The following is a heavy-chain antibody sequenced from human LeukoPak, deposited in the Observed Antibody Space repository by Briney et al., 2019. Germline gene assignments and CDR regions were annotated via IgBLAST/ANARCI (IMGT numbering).Heavy chain of an antibody. J-gene: IGHJ5*02. CDR3: ARQGTGTHRGLNWFDP. CDR1: GGSISSYY. CDR2: IYYSGRT. D-gene: IGHD1-1*01. Sequence: IPSETLSLTCTVSGGSISSYYCSWIRQPPGKGLEWIGYIYYSGRTNYNPSLKSRVTISVDTSKNQFSLKLSSVTAADTAVYYCARQGTGTHRGLNWFDPWGQGTLVTVSS. V-gene: IGHV4-59*08.